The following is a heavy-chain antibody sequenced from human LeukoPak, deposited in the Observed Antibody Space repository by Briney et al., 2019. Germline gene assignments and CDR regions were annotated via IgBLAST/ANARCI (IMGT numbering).Heavy chain of an antibody. CDR3: ARRSYYGSGSLAY. J-gene: IGHJ4*02. D-gene: IGHD3-10*01. CDR2: IYYSGST. CDR1: GGSISSSSYY. Sequence: SETLSLTCTVSGGSISSSSYYWGWIRQPPGKGLEWIGSIYYSGSTYYNPSLKSRVTISVDTSKNQFSLKLSSVTAADTAVYYCARRSYYGSGSLAYWGQGTLATVSS. V-gene: IGHV4-39*07.